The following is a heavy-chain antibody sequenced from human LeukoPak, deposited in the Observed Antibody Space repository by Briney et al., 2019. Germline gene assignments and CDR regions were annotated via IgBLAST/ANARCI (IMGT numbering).Heavy chain of an antibody. CDR2: MNPNSGNT. V-gene: IGHV1-8*03. CDR1: GYTFTSYD. CDR3: ARGNSSGYHCDY. J-gene: IGHJ4*02. D-gene: IGHD3-22*01. Sequence: ASVKVSCKASGYTFTSYDINWVRQATGQGLEWMGWMNPNSGNTGYAQKFQGRVTITRNTSISTAYMELSSLRSEDTAVYYCARGNSSGYHCDYWGQGTLDTVSS.